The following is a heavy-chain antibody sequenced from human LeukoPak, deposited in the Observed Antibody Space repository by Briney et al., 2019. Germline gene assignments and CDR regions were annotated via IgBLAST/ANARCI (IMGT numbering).Heavy chain of an antibody. CDR2: IKRDGSEK. Sequence: GGSLRLSCAASEFTFSSYSMNWVRQAPGKGLEWVANIKRDGSEKYYVDSVKGRFTISRDNAKNSLDLQMNSLRVEDTAVYYCARLGPASSGWPESFDYWGQGTLVTVSS. CDR1: EFTFSSYS. J-gene: IGHJ4*02. V-gene: IGHV3-7*03. D-gene: IGHD6-19*01. CDR3: ARLGPASSGWPESFDY.